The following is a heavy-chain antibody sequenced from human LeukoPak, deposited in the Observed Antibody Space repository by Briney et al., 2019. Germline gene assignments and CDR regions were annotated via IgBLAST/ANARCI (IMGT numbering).Heavy chain of an antibody. J-gene: IGHJ4*02. D-gene: IGHD6-6*01. CDR3: AKENTYSSSSGRDY. V-gene: IGHV3-43*02. Sequence: GGSLTLSCAASGLTFDYYGMHWVRHAPGEGLEWVSLISGDGGNTYYAVSVEARLTIYRYNSKNSLYLQMNSLRTEDTALYYCAKENTYSSSSGRDYWGQGTLVTVSS. CDR1: GLTFDYYG. CDR2: ISGDGGNT.